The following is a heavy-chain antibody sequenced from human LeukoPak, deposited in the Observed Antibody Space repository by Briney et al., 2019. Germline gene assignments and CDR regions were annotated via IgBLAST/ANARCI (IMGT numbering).Heavy chain of an antibody. Sequence: GGSLRLSCAASGFTFSDYYMSWIRQAPGKGLEWVLYISSSGSTIYYADSVKGRFTISRDNAKNSLYLQMNSLRAEDTAVYYCARRDSSGYYSHFDYWGQGTLVTVSS. D-gene: IGHD3-22*01. J-gene: IGHJ4*02. CDR2: ISSSGSTI. CDR3: ARRDSSGYYSHFDY. V-gene: IGHV3-11*04. CDR1: GFTFSDYY.